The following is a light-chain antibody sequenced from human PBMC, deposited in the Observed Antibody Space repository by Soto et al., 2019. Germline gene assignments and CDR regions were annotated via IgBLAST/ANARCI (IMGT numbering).Light chain of an antibody. V-gene: IGKV3-20*01. CDR1: QSVTNNY. CDR3: QQYGSSPPT. Sequence: EIVLTQSPGTLSLSPGERATLSCRASQSVTNNYLAWYQRKPGQPPRLLIYGTSYRSTDIPRRFSGSGSGTDFTLTITRREPEVFAVYYCQQYGSSPPTFGQGTKMEIK. J-gene: IGKJ1*01. CDR2: GTS.